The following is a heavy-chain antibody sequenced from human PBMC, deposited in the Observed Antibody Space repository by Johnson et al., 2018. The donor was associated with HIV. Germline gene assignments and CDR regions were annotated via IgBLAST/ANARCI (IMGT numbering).Heavy chain of an antibody. V-gene: IGHV3-23*04. CDR1: GFTFSSYA. CDR2: ISGSGGST. J-gene: IGHJ3*02. Sequence: VQLVESGGGLVQPGGSLRLSCAASGFTFSSYAISWVRQAPGKGLEWVSAISGSGGSTYYADSVKGRFTISRDNSKNTLYLQMNSLRAEDTAVYYCARDPRGDSSGVSGAFDIWGQGTMVTVSS. D-gene: IGHD3-22*01. CDR3: ARDPRGDSSGVSGAFDI.